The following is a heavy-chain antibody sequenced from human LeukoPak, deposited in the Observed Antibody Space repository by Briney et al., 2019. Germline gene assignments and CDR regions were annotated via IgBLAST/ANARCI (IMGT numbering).Heavy chain of an antibody. V-gene: IGHV4-59*01. Sequence: SETLSLTCTVSGGSISSYYGSWIRQPPGKGLEWIGYIYYSGSTNYNPSLKSRVTISVDTSKNQFSLKLSSVTAADTAVYYCARDASSSWYFQRMYASDIWGQGTMVTVSS. CDR3: ARDASSSWYFQRMYASDI. J-gene: IGHJ3*02. D-gene: IGHD6-13*01. CDR1: GGSISSYY. CDR2: IYYSGST.